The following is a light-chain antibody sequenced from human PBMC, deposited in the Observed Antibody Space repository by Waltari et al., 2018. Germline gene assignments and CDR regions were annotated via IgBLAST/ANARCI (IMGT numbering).Light chain of an antibody. CDR3: QQSYTTPYT. V-gene: IGKV1-39*01. CDR1: QLVDNF. CDR2: AAS. Sequence: DIQMTQSPSSLSVSVGDRVTITCRASQLVDNFLNWYQQKPGQAPSLLIYAASSLQSGVPSRFSGRGSGTDFTLTISSLQPEDFATYDCQQSYTTPYTFGQGTRLDIK. J-gene: IGKJ2*01.